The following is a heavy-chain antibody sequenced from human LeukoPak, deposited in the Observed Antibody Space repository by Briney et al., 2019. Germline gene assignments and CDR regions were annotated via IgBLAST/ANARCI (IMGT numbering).Heavy chain of an antibody. Sequence: ASVKVSCKASGYTFTSYGISWVRQAPGQGLEWMGWISAYNGNTNYAQKLQGRVTMTTDTSTSTAYMELRSLRSDDTAVYYWARTTGLYGDSLNWFDPWGQGTLVTVSS. CDR3: ARTTGLYGDSLNWFDP. CDR1: GYTFTSYG. J-gene: IGHJ5*02. V-gene: IGHV1-18*01. CDR2: ISAYNGNT. D-gene: IGHD4-17*01.